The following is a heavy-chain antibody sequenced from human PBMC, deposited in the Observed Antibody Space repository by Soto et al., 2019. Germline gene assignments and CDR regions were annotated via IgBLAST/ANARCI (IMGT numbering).Heavy chain of an antibody. J-gene: IGHJ3*01. CDR2: LYDVDGS. V-gene: IGHV3-53*01. Sequence: DVQLVESGGGLIQPGESLRLSCAAFGLTVSGKKYVAWVRQAPGKGLEWVSALYDVDGSFYADSVKGRFTPSSDSSKTTVYLQMNGLRPDDTAVYYCASWHEREHAYDVWGQGTTFTVSS. CDR1: GLTVSGKKY. D-gene: IGHD1-1*01. CDR3: ASWHEREHAYDV.